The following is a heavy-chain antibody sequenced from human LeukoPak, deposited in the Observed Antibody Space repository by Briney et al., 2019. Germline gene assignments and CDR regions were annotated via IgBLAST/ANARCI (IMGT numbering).Heavy chain of an antibody. CDR1: GYSFTSYW. V-gene: IGHV5-51*01. J-gene: IGHJ4*02. CDR3: ARTLPAAGHLPFDY. Sequence: GESLKISCRGSGYSFTSYWIGWVRQMPGKGLEWMGIIYPGDSDTKYSPSFQGQVTISADKSISTAYLQWSSLKASDTAMYYCARTLPAAGHLPFDYWGQGTLVTVSS. CDR2: IYPGDSDT. D-gene: IGHD6-13*01.